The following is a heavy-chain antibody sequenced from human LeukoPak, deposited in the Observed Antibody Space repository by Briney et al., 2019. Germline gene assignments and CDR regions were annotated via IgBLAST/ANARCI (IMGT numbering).Heavy chain of an antibody. V-gene: IGHV3-23*01. CDR2: ISGSGGTT. D-gene: IGHD6-6*01. CDR3: AKDRSSSFSGFLEY. J-gene: IGHJ4*02. Sequence: GGSLRLSCAASGFTFNNYAMTWVRQAPGKGLEWVSAISGSGGTTLYADSVKGRFTISRDNSKSTLYLQMNSLRAEDTAVYYCAKDRSSSFSGFLEYWGQGTLVTVSS. CDR1: GFTFNNYA.